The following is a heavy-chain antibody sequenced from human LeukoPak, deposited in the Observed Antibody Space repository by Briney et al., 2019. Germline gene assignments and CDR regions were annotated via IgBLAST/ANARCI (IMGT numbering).Heavy chain of an antibody. Sequence: SGGSLRLSYAGSGFTVSSKYMSWVRQGPGKGLEWVSLIYSGGSTDYADSVKGRFTISRDNSKNTLYLQMNGLRAEDTAVYYCASGYCSGTTCSPYYFDYWGQGTLVTVSS. CDR2: IYSGGST. CDR1: GFTVSSKY. D-gene: IGHD2/OR15-2a*01. V-gene: IGHV3-53*01. J-gene: IGHJ4*02. CDR3: ASGYCSGTTCSPYYFDY.